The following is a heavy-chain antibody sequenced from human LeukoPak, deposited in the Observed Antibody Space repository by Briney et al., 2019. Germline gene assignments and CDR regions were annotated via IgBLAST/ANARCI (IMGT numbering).Heavy chain of an antibody. J-gene: IGHJ1*01. CDR3: TRNSGWYGLS. CDR1: TFTFSTYN. Sequence: GGSLRLSCAASTFTFSTYNMNWVRQAPGKGLEWVSSIDYDGGSGHYADSVKGRFTISRDNSNNTLFLHLNSLRGEDTAVYYCTRNSGWYGLSWGQGTLVTVSS. V-gene: IGHV3-23*01. CDR2: IDYDGGSG. D-gene: IGHD6-19*01.